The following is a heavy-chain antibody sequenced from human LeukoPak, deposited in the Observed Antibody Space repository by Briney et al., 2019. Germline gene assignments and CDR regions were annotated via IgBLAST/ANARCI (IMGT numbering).Heavy chain of an antibody. Sequence: GGSLRLSCAASGFTFNSYGIHCVRQAPGKGLEWVAFIWYDGSNKYYADSVKGRFTISRDNSKNTLYLQMNSLRAEDTAVYYCARARTTRGFDYWGQGTLVTVSS. J-gene: IGHJ4*02. D-gene: IGHD4-17*01. CDR2: IWYDGSNK. CDR3: ARARTTRGFDY. CDR1: GFTFNSYG. V-gene: IGHV3-33*01.